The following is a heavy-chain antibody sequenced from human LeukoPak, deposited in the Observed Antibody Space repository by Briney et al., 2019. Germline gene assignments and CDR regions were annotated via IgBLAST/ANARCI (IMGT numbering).Heavy chain of an antibody. V-gene: IGHV3-30*14. CDR2: ISFDGSNE. CDR3: ARRLEYSGSKGVFDY. Sequence: GGSLRLSCAASGFSFSTYAMHWVRQTPGKGLEWVAVISFDGSNEYYADSVKGRFTISRDNSKNTLYLQMHSLRAEDTAVYYCARRLEYSGSKGVFDYWGQGTLDTVSS. CDR1: GFSFSTYA. J-gene: IGHJ4*02. D-gene: IGHD1-26*01.